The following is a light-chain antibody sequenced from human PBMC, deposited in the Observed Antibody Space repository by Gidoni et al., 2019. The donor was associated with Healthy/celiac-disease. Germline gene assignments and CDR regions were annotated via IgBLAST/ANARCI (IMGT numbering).Light chain of an antibody. Sequence: DIQLTQSPSFLSASVGDRVTLTCRASQGISSYLACYQQKPGKAPKLLIYASSTLQSGVPSRFSVSGSGTEFTLTISSLQPEDFATYYCQQLNSYPRTFGQGTKVEIK. J-gene: IGKJ1*01. CDR1: QGISSY. CDR2: ASS. V-gene: IGKV1-9*01. CDR3: QQLNSYPRT.